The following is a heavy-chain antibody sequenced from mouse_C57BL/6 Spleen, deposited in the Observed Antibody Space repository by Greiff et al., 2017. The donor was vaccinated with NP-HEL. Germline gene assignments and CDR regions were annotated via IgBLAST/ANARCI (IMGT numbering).Heavy chain of an antibody. CDR2: IYPSDSET. J-gene: IGHJ4*01. V-gene: IGHV1-61*01. Sequence: VQLQQPGAELVRPGSSVKLSCKASGYTFTSYWMDWVKQRPGQGLEWIGNIYPSDSETHYNQKFKDKATLTVDKSSSTAYMQLSSLTSEDSAVYYWARKGNIYAMDYWGQGTSVTVSS. D-gene: IGHD2-1*01. CDR3: ARKGNIYAMDY. CDR1: GYTFTSYW.